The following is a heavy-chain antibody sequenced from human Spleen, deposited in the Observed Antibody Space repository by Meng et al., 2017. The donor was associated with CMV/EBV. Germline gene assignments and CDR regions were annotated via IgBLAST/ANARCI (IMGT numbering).Heavy chain of an antibody. Sequence: ASVKVSCKASGYTFTDYYMYWVRQAPGQGLKWMGWVNPDNGATNYAQKFQGRVTMTRDTSISTAYMELRRLTSDDTAVYYCARGETYGMDVWGQGTTVTVSS. CDR2: VNPDNGAT. J-gene: IGHJ6*02. CDR3: ARGETYGMDV. V-gene: IGHV1-2*02. D-gene: IGHD1-26*01. CDR1: GYTFTDYY.